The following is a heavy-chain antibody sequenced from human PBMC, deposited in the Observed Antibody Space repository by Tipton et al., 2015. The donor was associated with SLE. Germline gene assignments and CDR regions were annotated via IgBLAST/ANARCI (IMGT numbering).Heavy chain of an antibody. Sequence: TLSLTCTVSGGSISSSSYYWGWIRQPPGKGLEWIGSIYYSGSTYYNPSLKSRVTISVDTSKNQLSLKLSSVTAADTAVYYCARQNYDSSGYPGAVDYWGQGTLVTVSS. V-gene: IGHV4-39*07. CDR2: IYYSGST. CDR3: ARQNYDSSGYPGAVDY. CDR1: GGSISSSSYY. D-gene: IGHD3-22*01. J-gene: IGHJ4*02.